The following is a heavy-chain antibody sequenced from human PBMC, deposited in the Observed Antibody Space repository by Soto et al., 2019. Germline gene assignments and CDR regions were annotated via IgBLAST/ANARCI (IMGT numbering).Heavy chain of an antibody. CDR3: AKGAMCSGGSCYHYYYYMDV. J-gene: IGHJ6*03. CDR2: ISGSGGST. Sequence: GGSLRLSCAASGFTFSSYAMSWVRQAPGKGLEWVSAISGSGGSTYYADSVKGRFTISRDNSKNTLYLQMNSLRAEDTAVYYCAKGAMCSGGSCYHYYYYMDVWGKGTTVTVSS. D-gene: IGHD2-15*01. V-gene: IGHV3-23*01. CDR1: GFTFSSYA.